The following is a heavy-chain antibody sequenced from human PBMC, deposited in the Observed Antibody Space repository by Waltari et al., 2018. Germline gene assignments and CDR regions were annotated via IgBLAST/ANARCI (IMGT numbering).Heavy chain of an antibody. CDR1: GFTFSSYA. J-gene: IGHJ4*02. D-gene: IGHD1-26*01. V-gene: IGHV3-23*04. CDR3: AKAAYSGNSHFDY. CDR2: INSGGGST. Sequence: EVQLVETGGGLVQPGGSLRLSCAASGFTFSSYAMQWVRQAPGKGLEWISAINSGGGSTYYADSGKGRFTISRDNSKNTLSLQMNSLRTEDTAVYYCAKAAYSGNSHFDYWGQGVLVTVSS.